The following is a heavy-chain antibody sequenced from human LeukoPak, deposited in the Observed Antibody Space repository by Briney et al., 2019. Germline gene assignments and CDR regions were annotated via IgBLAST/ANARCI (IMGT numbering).Heavy chain of an antibody. CDR1: GGTFSSYA. V-gene: IGHV1-69*05. Sequence: SVKVSCKASGGTFSSYAISWVRQAPGQGLEWMGRIIPIFGTANYAQKFQGRVTITTDESTSTAYMELSSLRSEDTAVYYCARTDIVVVPAAMGNWFDPWAQGTLVTVSS. CDR3: ARTDIVVVPAAMGNWFDP. J-gene: IGHJ5*02. D-gene: IGHD2-2*01. CDR2: IIPIFGTA.